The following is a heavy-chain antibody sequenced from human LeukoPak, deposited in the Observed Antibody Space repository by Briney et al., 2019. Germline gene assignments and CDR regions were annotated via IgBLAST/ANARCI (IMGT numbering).Heavy chain of an antibody. Sequence: PSETLSLTCAVYGGSFSGYYWSWIRQPPGKGLEWIGEINHSGSTHYNPSLKSRVTISVDTSKNQFSLKLSSVTAADTAVYYCARVPTITFFDYWGQGTLVTVSS. J-gene: IGHJ4*02. V-gene: IGHV4-34*01. D-gene: IGHD3-10*01. CDR2: INHSGST. CDR3: ARVPTITFFDY. CDR1: GGSFSGYY.